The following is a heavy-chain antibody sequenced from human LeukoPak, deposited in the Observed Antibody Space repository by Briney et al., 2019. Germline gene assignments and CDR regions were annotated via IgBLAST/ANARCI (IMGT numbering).Heavy chain of an antibody. V-gene: IGHV3-30*02. D-gene: IGHD2-2*01. CDR2: IRYDGGDT. J-gene: IGHJ6*03. Sequence: GGSLRLSCAASGFTFSGSAFQWFRKAPGKGLEWVAFIRYDGGDTYYAGSVKGRFTISRDNSKNTLYLQMNSLRDEDTAVYYCAKDRSDCTRTICQPWHYPSIAVWGKGTTVTVSS. CDR1: GFTFSGSA. CDR3: AKDRSDCTRTICQPWHYPSIAV.